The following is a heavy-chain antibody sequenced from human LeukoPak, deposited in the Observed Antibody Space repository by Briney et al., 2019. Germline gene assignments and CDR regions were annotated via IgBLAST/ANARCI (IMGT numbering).Heavy chain of an antibody. D-gene: IGHD3-9*01. Sequence: GGSLRLSCAASGFTFSSYGMSWVRQAPGKGLEWVSAISGSGGSTYYADSVRGRFTISRDNSQETLFLQMNSLRAEDTAVYYCAKDRASYYDILTGYFDAFDIWGQGTMVTVSS. CDR2: ISGSGGST. CDR3: AKDRASYYDILTGYFDAFDI. CDR1: GFTFSSYG. V-gene: IGHV3-23*01. J-gene: IGHJ3*02.